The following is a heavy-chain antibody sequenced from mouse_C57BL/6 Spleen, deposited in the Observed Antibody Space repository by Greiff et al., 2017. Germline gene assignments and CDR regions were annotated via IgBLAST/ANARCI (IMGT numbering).Heavy chain of an antibody. CDR2: IDPETGGT. Sequence: VQLQQSGAELVRPGASVTLSCKASGYTFTDYEMHWVKQTPVHGLEWIGAIDPETGGTAYNQKFKGKAILTADKSSSTAYMELRSLTSEDSAVYYCTRWDLITTVALDYWGKGTTLTVSS. V-gene: IGHV1-15*01. D-gene: IGHD1-1*01. CDR3: TRWDLITTVALDY. J-gene: IGHJ2*01. CDR1: GYTFTDYE.